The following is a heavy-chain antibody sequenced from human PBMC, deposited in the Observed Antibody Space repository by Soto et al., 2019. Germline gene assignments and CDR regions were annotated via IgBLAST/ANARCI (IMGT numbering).Heavy chain of an antibody. CDR3: ARTGVWRTAIRSWFDP. D-gene: IGHD2-21*02. CDR2: MNPNSGNT. V-gene: IGHV1-8*01. Sequence: QVQLVQSGAEVKKPGASVKVSCKASGYTFTSYDINWVRQATGQGLEWMGWMNPNSGNTGYAQKFQGRVTMTRNTSISTAYMELDSLRSEDTDVYYCARTGVWRTAIRSWFDPWGQGTLVTVSS. J-gene: IGHJ5*02. CDR1: GYTFTSYD.